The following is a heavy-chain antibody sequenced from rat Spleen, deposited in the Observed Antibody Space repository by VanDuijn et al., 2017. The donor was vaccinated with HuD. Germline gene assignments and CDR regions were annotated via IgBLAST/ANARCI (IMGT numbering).Heavy chain of an antibody. D-gene: IGHD1-9*01. Sequence: EVQLVESGGGLVQPGRSLKVSCAASGFTFSDYGMAWVRQAPTKGLEWVATISYGDSCGHSSTYYRDSVKGRFTISRDNAKSTLSLQMDSLRSEDTATYYCARRHYGYTDYFDYWGQGVMVTVSS. CDR1: GFTFSDYG. CDR2: ISYGDSCGHSST. CDR3: ARRHYGYTDYFDY. V-gene: IGHV5-29*01. J-gene: IGHJ2*01.